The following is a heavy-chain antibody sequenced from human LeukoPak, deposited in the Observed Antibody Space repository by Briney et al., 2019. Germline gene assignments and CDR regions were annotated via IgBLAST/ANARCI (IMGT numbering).Heavy chain of an antibody. V-gene: IGHV4-61*02. D-gene: IGHD3-16*02. CDR2: IYSSGNT. Sequence: SQTLSLTCTVSGASIGSGSYYWSWIRQPAGKGLEWIGRIYSSGNTNYNPSLKSRVTISVDTSKNQFSLKLSSMTATDTAMYYCARVLRKLSDAFDIWGQGTKVTVSS. J-gene: IGHJ3*02. CDR3: ARVLRKLSDAFDI. CDR1: GASIGSGSYY.